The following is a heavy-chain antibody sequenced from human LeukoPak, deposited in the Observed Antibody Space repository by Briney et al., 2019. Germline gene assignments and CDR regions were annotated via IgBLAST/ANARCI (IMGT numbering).Heavy chain of an antibody. V-gene: IGHV4-4*07. CDR1: GGSISGYY. CDR2: IYSSGST. CDR3: AREKMAGVPLFDY. D-gene: IGHD5-24*01. J-gene: IGHJ4*02. Sequence: SETLSLTCTVSGGSISGYYWSWIRQPAGKGLEWIRCIYSSGSTNYNPSLKSRVTLSVDTSKNQFSLKLNSVTAADTAVYYCAREKMAGVPLFDYWGQGTLVTVSS.